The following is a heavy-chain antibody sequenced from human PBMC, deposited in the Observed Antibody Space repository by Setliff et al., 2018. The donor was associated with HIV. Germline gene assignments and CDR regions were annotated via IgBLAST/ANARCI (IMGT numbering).Heavy chain of an antibody. D-gene: IGHD3-3*01. J-gene: IGHJ4*02. CDR1: DSGTYY. CDR3: ARSIVPVASGYYYFEY. V-gene: IGHV4-59*05. CDR2: VSSRGDT. Sequence: SETLSLTCTVSDSGTYYWSWIRQPAGKGLEWIGRVSSRGDTYYKPSLKSRVTISVDTSKNQFSLRLSSVAAGDTAVYYCARSIVPVASGYYYFEYWGQGTLVTVSS.